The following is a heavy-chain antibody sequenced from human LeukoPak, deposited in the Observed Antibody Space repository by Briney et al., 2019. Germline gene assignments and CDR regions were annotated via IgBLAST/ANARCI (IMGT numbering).Heavy chain of an antibody. D-gene: IGHD2-15*01. J-gene: IGHJ4*02. CDR1: GYRFISYW. Sequence: GESLKISCKSSGYRFISYWIGWVRQMSGKGLEWMGIISPGDSDTRYSPSFQAQVTISADKSISTAYLQWSSLKASDTAMYYCARRYCSAGSCLDYWGQGTLVTVSS. CDR3: ARRYCSAGSCLDY. V-gene: IGHV5-51*01. CDR2: ISPGDSDT.